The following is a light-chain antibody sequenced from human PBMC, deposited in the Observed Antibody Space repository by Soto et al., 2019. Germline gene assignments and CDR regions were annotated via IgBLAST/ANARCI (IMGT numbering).Light chain of an antibody. J-gene: IGKJ1*01. CDR2: AAE. V-gene: IGKV1-39*01. Sequence: DIQMTQSPSSLSASLGDVVIITCWASQSISGNLNWYQQRPGQAPQLLIYAAETLQSGVPSRFSGSGYGTQFALIISRLQPEDVAIYYCQQSYGHPRTFGQGTKVDIK. CDR3: QQSYGHPRT. CDR1: QSISGN.